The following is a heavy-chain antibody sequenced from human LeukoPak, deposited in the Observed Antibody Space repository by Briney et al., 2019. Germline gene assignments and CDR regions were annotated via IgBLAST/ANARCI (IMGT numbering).Heavy chain of an antibody. CDR2: IYYSGST. J-gene: IGHJ3*02. D-gene: IGHD5-24*01. CDR1: GGSISSYY. CDR3: ARAIKQRWLQLGGRRYNDAFDI. Sequence: PSETLSLTCTVSGGSISSYYWSWIRQPPGKGLEWIGYIYYSGSTNYNPSLKSRVTISVDTSKNQFSLKLSSVTAADTAVYYCARAIKQRWLQLGGRRYNDAFDIWGQGTMVTVSS. V-gene: IGHV4-59*01.